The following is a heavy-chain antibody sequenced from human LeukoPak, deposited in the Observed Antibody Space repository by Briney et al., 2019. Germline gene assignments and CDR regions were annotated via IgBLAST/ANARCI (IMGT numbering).Heavy chain of an antibody. J-gene: IGHJ4*02. CDR3: ARDGYSGNDGL. V-gene: IGHV4-59*01. CDR2: IYHSGST. Sequence: SETLSLTCTVSGGSISSYYWSWIRQPPGKGLEWIGYIYHSGSTKYNPSLKSRVTISVDTSKNQFSLKLSSVTAADTAVYYCARDGYSGNDGLWGQGSLVTVSS. D-gene: IGHD5-12*01. CDR1: GGSISSYY.